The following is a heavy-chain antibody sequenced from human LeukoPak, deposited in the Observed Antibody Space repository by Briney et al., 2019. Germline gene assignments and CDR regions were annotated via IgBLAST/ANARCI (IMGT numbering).Heavy chain of an antibody. J-gene: IGHJ4*02. CDR3: ARGSVTMI. CDR2: IKQDGSEK. CDR1: GFTFSNYW. Sequence: GGSLRLSCAASGFTFSNYWMTWVRQAPGKGLEWVANIKQDGSEKYYVDPVKGRFTISRDNAENSLYLQMNSLRAEDTAVYYCARGSVTMIWGQGTLVTVSS. D-gene: IGHD3-22*01. V-gene: IGHV3-7*01.